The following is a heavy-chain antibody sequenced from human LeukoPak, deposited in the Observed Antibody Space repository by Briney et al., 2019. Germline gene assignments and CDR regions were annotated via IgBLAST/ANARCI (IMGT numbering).Heavy chain of an antibody. V-gene: IGHV4-4*07. J-gene: IGHJ6*02. CDR1: GGSISSYY. Sequence: SETLSLTCTVSGGSISSYYWSWIRQPAGKGLEWIGRIYTSGSTNYNPSLKSRVTISVDTSKNQFSLKLSSVTAADTAVYYCARHIWESAANWGFTVGMDVWGQGTTVTVSS. CDR2: IYTSGST. CDR3: ARHIWESAANWGFTVGMDV. D-gene: IGHD7-27*01.